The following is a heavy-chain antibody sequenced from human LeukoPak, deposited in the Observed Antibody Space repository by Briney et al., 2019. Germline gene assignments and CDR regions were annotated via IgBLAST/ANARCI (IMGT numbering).Heavy chain of an antibody. CDR2: LWYDGSKK. Sequence: GRSLRLSCATSGFPFSTYGFHWVRQAPGKGLEWVAVLWYDGSKKYYADSVKGRLTISRDGSQNTLYLQMNSLRAEDTAVYYCARGHNYCSSTSCFFYFDYWGRGILVTVSS. CDR3: ARGHNYCSSTSCFFYFDY. CDR1: GFPFSTYG. J-gene: IGHJ4*02. D-gene: IGHD2-2*01. V-gene: IGHV3-33*01.